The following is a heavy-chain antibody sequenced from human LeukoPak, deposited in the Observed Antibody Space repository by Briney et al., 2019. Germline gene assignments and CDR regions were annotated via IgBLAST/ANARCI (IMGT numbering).Heavy chain of an antibody. CDR1: GFSLRTSGEG. D-gene: IGHD1-1*01. CDR2: IFWDESK. V-gene: IGHV2-5*02. J-gene: IGHJ4*02. CDR3: AHRRSGKNSGWNEVYLDD. Sequence: SGPTLVNPTHTLTLTCTFSGFSLRTSGEGLGWIGQPPGKTVGWHVFIFWDESKGYSQSLKSRLTITKATSKTQMVLTMTNMNPMDTAIYDCAHRRSGKNSGWNEVYLDDWGQGTLVTASS.